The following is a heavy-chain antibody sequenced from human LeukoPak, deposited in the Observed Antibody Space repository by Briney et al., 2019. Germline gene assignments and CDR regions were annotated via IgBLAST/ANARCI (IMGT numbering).Heavy chain of an antibody. Sequence: ASVKVSCKASGYTFTGYYFHWVRQARGQGLEWMGWINPNSGGSNYAQKFRGRVTMTRDTSISTAYMELSRLRSDDTAVYYCARGVTLYYYYMDVWGKGTTVTVSS. V-gene: IGHV1-2*02. D-gene: IGHD5/OR15-5a*01. CDR3: ARGVTLYYYYMDV. CDR2: INPNSGGS. CDR1: GYTFTGYY. J-gene: IGHJ6*03.